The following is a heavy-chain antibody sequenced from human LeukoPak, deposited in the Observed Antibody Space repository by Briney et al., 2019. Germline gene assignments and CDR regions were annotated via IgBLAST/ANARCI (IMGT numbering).Heavy chain of an antibody. Sequence: SETLSLTCAVSGGSISSGSYSWSWIRQPPGKGLEWIGYIYPRGSTYYNPSLKSRLILSLDKSANQFSLNLSSVTAADTAVYYCARFSPRAMGNYLDFWGRGTLVTVSS. CDR2: IYPRGST. J-gene: IGHJ4*02. CDR3: ARFSPRAMGNYLDF. CDR1: GGSISSGSYS. V-gene: IGHV4-30-2*01. D-gene: IGHD7-27*01.